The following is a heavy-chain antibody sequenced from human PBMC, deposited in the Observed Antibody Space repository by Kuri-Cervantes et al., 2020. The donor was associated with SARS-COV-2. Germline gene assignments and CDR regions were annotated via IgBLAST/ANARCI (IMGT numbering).Heavy chain of an antibody. J-gene: IGHJ4*02. D-gene: IGHD6-6*01. Sequence: GGSLRLSCAASGFTFSSYGMHWVRQAPGKGLEWVAVIWYDGSNKYYADSVKGRFTISRDNSKNTLYLQMNSLRAEDTAVYYCARDYIAARPGLDYWGQGTRVTGSS. CDR2: IWYDGSNK. V-gene: IGHV3-33*01. CDR3: ARDYIAARPGLDY. CDR1: GFTFSSYG.